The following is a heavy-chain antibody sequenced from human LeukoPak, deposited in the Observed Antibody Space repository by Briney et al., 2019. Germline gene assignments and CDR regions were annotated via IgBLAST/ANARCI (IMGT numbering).Heavy chain of an antibody. D-gene: IGHD1-1*01. CDR2: IDPSVGST. Sequence: ASVRVSCKASGYTFTRYYMHWVRQAPGQGLEWMGIIDPSVGSTTYAQRFQGRVTMTRDMSTSTVHMELNRLSSEDTAVYYCASVKSSGEYFDYWGQGTLVTVSS. J-gene: IGHJ4*02. CDR1: GYTFTRYY. CDR3: ASVKSSGEYFDY. V-gene: IGHV1-46*01.